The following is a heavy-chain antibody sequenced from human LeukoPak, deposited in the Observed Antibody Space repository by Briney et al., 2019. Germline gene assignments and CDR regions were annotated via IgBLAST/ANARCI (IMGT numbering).Heavy chain of an antibody. CDR1: GGSFSGYY. J-gene: IGHJ6*03. CDR3: ARTAEGGYTYDYFYYYYTDV. V-gene: IGHV4-34*01. CDR2: INHSGST. D-gene: IGHD5-18*01. Sequence: PSETLSLTCAVYGGSFSGYYWSWIRQPPGKGLEWIGEINHSGSTNYNPSLKSRVTISVDTSKNQFSLKLSSVTAADTAVYYCARTAEGGYTYDYFYYYYTDVWGKGTTVTISS.